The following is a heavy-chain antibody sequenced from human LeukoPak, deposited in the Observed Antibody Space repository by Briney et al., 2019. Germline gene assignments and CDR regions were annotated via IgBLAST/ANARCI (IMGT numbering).Heavy chain of an antibody. J-gene: IGHJ6*03. CDR3: ARSKRQNYYYYYMDV. V-gene: IGHV4-59*11. CDR1: GGSISSHY. Sequence: SETLSLTCTVSGGSISSHYWSWIRQPPGKGLEWFGFIYYSGSTNYNPSLKSRVTISVDTSKNQFSLKLSSVTAADTAVYYCARSKRQNYYYYYMDVWGKGTTVTVSS. CDR2: IYYSGST.